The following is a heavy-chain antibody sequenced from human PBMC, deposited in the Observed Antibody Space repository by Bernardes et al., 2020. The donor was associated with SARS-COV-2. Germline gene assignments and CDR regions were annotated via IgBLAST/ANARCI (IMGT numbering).Heavy chain of an antibody. Sequence: TLSLPCSVSGDSIGSYYWSWIRQPPGKALEWIAFVYYGGTTNYNPSLKSRVTISMDTSKNQFSLKLSSVTAADTAMYYCARNMPSGFNNWFDPWGQGTLVTVSS. J-gene: IGHJ5*02. V-gene: IGHV4-59*01. CDR3: ARNMPSGFNNWFDP. D-gene: IGHD3-22*01. CDR2: VYYGGTT. CDR1: GDSIGSYY.